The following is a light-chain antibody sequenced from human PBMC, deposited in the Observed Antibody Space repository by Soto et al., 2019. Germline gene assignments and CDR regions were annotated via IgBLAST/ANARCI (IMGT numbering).Light chain of an antibody. J-gene: IGKJ1*01. Sequence: EIVMTQSQATLSVSPGERATLSCRASQSVSSNLAWYQQKPGQAPRLLIYGASTRATGIPARFSGSGSGTEFTLTLSSLQSEDFAVYYCQQYNNGWTFGQGTKVEIK. V-gene: IGKV3-15*01. CDR3: QQYNNGWT. CDR1: QSVSSN. CDR2: GAS.